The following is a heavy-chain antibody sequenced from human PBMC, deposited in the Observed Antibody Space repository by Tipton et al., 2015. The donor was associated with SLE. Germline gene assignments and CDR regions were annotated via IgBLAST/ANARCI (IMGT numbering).Heavy chain of an antibody. CDR2: IYTSGST. CDR3: ARDGAMIVPRGSFDI. V-gene: IGHV4-4*08. CDR1: GGSISSYY. J-gene: IGHJ3*02. Sequence: TLSLTCTVSGGSISSYYWSWIRQPPGKGLEWIGYIYTSGSTNYNPSLKSRVTMSVDTSKNQFSLKLSSVTAAGTAVYYCARDGAMIVPRGSFDIWGQGTMVTVSS. D-gene: IGHD3-22*01.